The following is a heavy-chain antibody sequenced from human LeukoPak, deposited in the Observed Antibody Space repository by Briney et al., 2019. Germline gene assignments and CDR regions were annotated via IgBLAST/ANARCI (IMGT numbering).Heavy chain of an antibody. CDR1: GGSMSSYY. V-gene: IGHV4-59*01. CDR3: ARAPGGYGSGSYTLDS. CDR2: IYYRGST. J-gene: IGHJ5*01. Sequence: PSETLSLTCSVSGGSMSSYYWSWIRQPPGKGLGWIGYIYYRGSTNYNPSLESRVTISVDTSKNHFSLRLSSVTAADSAVYYCARAPGGYGSGSYTLDSWGQGTLVTVSS. D-gene: IGHD3-10*01.